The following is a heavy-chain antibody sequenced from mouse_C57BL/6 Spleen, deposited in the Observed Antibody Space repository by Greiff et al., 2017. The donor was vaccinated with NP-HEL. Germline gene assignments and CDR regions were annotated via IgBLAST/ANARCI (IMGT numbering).Heavy chain of an antibody. CDR1: GYSFTGYY. CDR2: INPSTGGT. D-gene: IGHD2-4*01. Sequence: EVQLQQSGPELVKPGASVKISCKASGYSFTGYYMNWVKQSPEKSLEWIGEINPSTGGTTYNQKFKAKATLTVDKSSSTAYMQLKSLTSEDSAVYYCARDLPIYYDYDYYFDYWGQGTTLTVSS. V-gene: IGHV1-42*01. J-gene: IGHJ2*01. CDR3: ARDLPIYYDYDYYFDY.